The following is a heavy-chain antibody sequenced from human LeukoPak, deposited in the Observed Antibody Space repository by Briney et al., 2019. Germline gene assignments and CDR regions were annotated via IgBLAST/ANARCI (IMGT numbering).Heavy chain of an antibody. CDR2: ITPNSGGT. J-gene: IGHJ4*02. V-gene: IGHV1-2*02. Sequence: ASVKVSCKASGYTFTDYNMHWVRQAPGQGLEWMGWITPNSGGTNYAQNFQGRVIMTRDTSISTGYMEMSGLRSDDTAVYYCAGVVPMVRGVIGPIPFDYWGQGTLVTVSS. CDR1: GYTFTDYN. D-gene: IGHD3-10*01. CDR3: AGVVPMVRGVIGPIPFDY.